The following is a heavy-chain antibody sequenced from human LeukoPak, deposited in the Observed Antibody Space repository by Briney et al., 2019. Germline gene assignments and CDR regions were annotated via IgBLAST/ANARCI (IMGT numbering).Heavy chain of an antibody. CDR1: GASVSSGSYY. Sequence: SETLSLTCNVSGASVSSGSYYWSWIRQPPGKGLEWIGYIYYSGSTNYNPSLKSRVTISVDTSKNQFSLKLSSVTAADTAVYYCARTVPSGYRMFDYWGQGTLVTVSS. CDR3: ARTVPSGYRMFDY. D-gene: IGHD3-3*01. J-gene: IGHJ4*02. V-gene: IGHV4-61*01. CDR2: IYYSGST.